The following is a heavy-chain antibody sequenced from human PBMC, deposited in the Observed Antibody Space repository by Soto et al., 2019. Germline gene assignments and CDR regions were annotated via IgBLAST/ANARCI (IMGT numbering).Heavy chain of an antibody. CDR1: GFTFSNAW. CDR2: IKSKTDGGTT. J-gene: IGHJ6*02. CDR3: TTLGYCSGGSCYSDYYYYGMDV. V-gene: IGHV3-15*07. Sequence: GGSLRLSCAASGFTFSNAWMNWVRQAPGKGLEWVGRIKSKTDGGTTDYAAPVKGRFTISRDDSKNTLYLQMNSLKTEDTAVYYCTTLGYCSGGSCYSDYYYYGMDVWGQGTTVTVSS. D-gene: IGHD2-15*01.